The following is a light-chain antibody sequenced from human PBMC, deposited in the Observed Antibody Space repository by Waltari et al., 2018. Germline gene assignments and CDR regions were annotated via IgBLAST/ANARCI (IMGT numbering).Light chain of an antibody. V-gene: IGKV1-39*01. J-gene: IGKJ2*01. CDR1: QSISIY. CDR3: QQSYSTLGYT. CDR2: AAS. Sequence: DIQMPQSPSSLSASVGVRVTITCRASQSISIYLNWYQQKPGKAPKLLIYAASSLQSGVPSRFSGSGSGTDFTLTISSLQPEDFATYYCQQSYSTLGYTFGQGTKLEIK.